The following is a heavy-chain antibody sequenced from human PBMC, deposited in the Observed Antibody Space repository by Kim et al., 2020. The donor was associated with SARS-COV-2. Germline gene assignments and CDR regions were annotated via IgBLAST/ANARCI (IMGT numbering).Heavy chain of an antibody. V-gene: IGHV4-38-2*02. D-gene: IGHD6-13*01. J-gene: IGHJ6*02. Sequence: SETLSLTCTVSGYSISSGYYWGWIRQPPGKGLEWIGSIYHSGSTYYNPSLKSRVTISVDTSKNQFSLKLSSVTAADTAVYYCAREAAAGTAFYYYYYGMDVWGQGTPVTVSS. CDR3: AREAAAGTAFYYYYYGMDV. CDR2: IYHSGST. CDR1: GYSISSGYY.